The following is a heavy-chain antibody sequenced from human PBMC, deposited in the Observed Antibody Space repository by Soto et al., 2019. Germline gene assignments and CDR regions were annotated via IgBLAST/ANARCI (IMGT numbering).Heavy chain of an antibody. Sequence: PSETLSLTCTVSGGSISSYYWSWIRQPPGKGLEWIGYIYYSGSTNYNPSLKSRVTISVDTSKNQFSLKLSSVTAADTAVYYCARDPHGIVGATFFDYWGQGTLVTVPQ. V-gene: IGHV4-59*01. CDR3: ARDPHGIVGATFFDY. D-gene: IGHD1-26*01. J-gene: IGHJ4*02. CDR1: GGSISSYY. CDR2: IYYSGST.